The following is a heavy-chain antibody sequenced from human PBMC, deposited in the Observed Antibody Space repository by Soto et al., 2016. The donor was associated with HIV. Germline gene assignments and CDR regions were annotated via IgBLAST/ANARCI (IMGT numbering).Heavy chain of an antibody. V-gene: IGHV1-69*12. CDR2: IIPIFGTA. J-gene: IGHJ3*02. CDR1: GGTFSSYA. Sequence: QVQLVQSGAAVKKPGSSMKVSCKASGGTFSSYAISWVRQAPGQGLEWMGGIIPIFGTANYAQKFLGRVTITADESTSTAYMDLSSLRSEDTAVYYCATFLIVGATPDAFDIWGQGTMVTVSS. CDR3: ATFLIVGATPDAFDI. D-gene: IGHD1-26*01.